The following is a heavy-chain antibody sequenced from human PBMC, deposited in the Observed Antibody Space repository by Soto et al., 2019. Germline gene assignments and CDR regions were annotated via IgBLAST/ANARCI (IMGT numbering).Heavy chain of an antibody. V-gene: IGHV1-2*02. D-gene: IGHD6-13*01. CDR1: GYTFTGYY. CDR2: INPNSGGT. J-gene: IGHJ6*02. CDR3: AKDRVLKAAAGNFGMDV. Sequence: ASVKVSCKASGYTFTGYYMHWVRQAPGQGLEWMGWINPNSGGTNYAQKFQGRVTISRDNSKNTLYLQMNSLRAEDTAVYYCAKDRVLKAAAGNFGMDVWGQGTTVTVSS.